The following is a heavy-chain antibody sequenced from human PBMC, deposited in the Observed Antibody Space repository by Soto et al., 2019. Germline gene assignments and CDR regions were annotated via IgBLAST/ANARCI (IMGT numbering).Heavy chain of an antibody. J-gene: IGHJ4*02. CDR1: DGSISSSSYY. CDR3: ARQGSY. V-gene: IGHV4-39*01. CDR2: IYHSGST. Sequence: SETLSLTCNVSDGSISSSSYYWVWFRQPPGKGLDLIGSIYHSGSTYYSPSLKSRVAISIDTSKNQFSLKLRFVTAADTAVYYCARQGSYWGQGALVTVSS.